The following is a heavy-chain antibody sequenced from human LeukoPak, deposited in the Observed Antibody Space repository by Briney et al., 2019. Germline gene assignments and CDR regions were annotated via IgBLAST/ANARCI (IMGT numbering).Heavy chain of an antibody. CDR1: GYSFTSYW. CDR2: IYAGDSDT. J-gene: IGHJ4*02. Sequence: GVSLKISCKGSGYSFTSYWVGWVRQMPGKGLEWMGIIYAGDSDTRYSPSFQGQVTISADKSINTAYLQWSSLKASDSAMYYCARQTAMAGTTDYWGQGTLVTVSS. CDR3: ARQTAMAGTTDY. D-gene: IGHD6-19*01. V-gene: IGHV5-51*01.